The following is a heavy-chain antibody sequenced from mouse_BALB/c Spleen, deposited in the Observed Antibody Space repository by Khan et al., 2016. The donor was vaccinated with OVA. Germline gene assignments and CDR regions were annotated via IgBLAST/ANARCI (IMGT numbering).Heavy chain of an antibody. Sequence: QLQESRPGLVKPSQSLSLTCTVTGYSITSEYAWNWIRQFPGNKLAWMGYISYSGSTNYNPSLKSRISVTRDTSKNQFFLQLNSVTTEDTATYYCARSVYYFYAYAMDYWGQGTSVTVSS. V-gene: IGHV3-2*02. CDR3: ARSVYYFYAYAMDY. D-gene: IGHD2-2*01. CDR1: GYSITSEYA. CDR2: ISYSGST. J-gene: IGHJ4*01.